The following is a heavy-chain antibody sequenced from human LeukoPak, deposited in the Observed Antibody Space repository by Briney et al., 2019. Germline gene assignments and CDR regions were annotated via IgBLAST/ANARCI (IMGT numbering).Heavy chain of an antibody. D-gene: IGHD1-7*01. Sequence: GGSLRLSCAASGFTFSSHAMHWVRQAPGKGLEWVASISTTSTYINYVDSVKGRFTISRDNAKNSLYLQMNSLRAEDTAVYYCARDTPTGTTEYYYYGMDVWGQGTTVTVSS. CDR1: GFTFSSHA. J-gene: IGHJ6*02. V-gene: IGHV3-21*01. CDR2: ISTTSTYI. CDR3: ARDTPTGTTEYYYYGMDV.